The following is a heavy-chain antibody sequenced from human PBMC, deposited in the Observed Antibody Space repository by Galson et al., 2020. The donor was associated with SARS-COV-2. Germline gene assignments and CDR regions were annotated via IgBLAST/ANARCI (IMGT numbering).Heavy chain of an antibody. CDR3: ARDSRDGFGDYGFDV. Sequence: GGSLRLSCVASGFTFSNHWMHWVRQVPGKGLVWVTRINSDGGTSTYADFVKGRFTVSRDNAKNTLYLQMNSLRVEDTAIYHCARDSRDGFGDYGFDVWGQGTTVTVSS. V-gene: IGHV3-74*01. CDR1: GFTFSNHW. CDR2: INSDGGTS. J-gene: IGHJ6*02. D-gene: IGHD3-10*01.